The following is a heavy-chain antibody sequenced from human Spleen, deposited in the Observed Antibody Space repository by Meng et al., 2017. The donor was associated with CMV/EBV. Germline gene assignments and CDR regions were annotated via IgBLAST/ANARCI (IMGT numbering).Heavy chain of an antibody. CDR2: ISYDGSNK. J-gene: IGHJ4*02. Sequence: GESLKISCAASGFTFSTYGMHWVRQAPGKGLEWVAVISYDGSNKYYADSVKGRFTISRDNSKNTLCLQMNSLRVEDTAVYYCARGFPVYYDILTGYYSDYWGQGTLVTVSS. CDR3: ARGFPVYYDILTGYYSDY. CDR1: GFTFSTYG. D-gene: IGHD3-9*01. V-gene: IGHV3-30*03.